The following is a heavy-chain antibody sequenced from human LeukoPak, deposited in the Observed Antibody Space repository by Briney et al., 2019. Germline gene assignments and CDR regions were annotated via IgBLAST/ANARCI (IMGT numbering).Heavy chain of an antibody. CDR1: GFTFDDYG. D-gene: IGHD5-18*01. V-gene: IGHV3-20*04. CDR3: VREGYAYGYHAFDM. J-gene: IGHJ3*02. Sequence: PGGSLRLSCAASGFTFDDYGMSWVRHAPGKGLEWVSGINWNGGSTGYADSVKGRFTISRDNAKNSLYLQMNSLRTEDTAVYFCVREGYAYGYHAFDMWGQGIMVTVSS. CDR2: INWNGGST.